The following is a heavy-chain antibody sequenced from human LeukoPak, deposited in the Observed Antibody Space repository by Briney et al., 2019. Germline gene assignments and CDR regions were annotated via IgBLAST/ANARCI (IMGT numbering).Heavy chain of an antibody. V-gene: IGHV4-31*03. CDR1: GXSISSGGYY. CDR3: AREIVGNNAFDI. CDR2: IYYSGST. Sequence: PSETLSLTCTVSGXSISSGGYYWSWIRQHPGKGLEWIGYIYYSGSTYYNPSLKSRVTISVDTSKNQFSLKLSSVTAADTAVYYCAREIVGNNAFDIWGQGTMVTVSS. D-gene: IGHD2-21*01. J-gene: IGHJ3*02.